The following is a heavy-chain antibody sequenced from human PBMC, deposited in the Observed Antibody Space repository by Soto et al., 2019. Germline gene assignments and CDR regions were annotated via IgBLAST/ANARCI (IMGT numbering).Heavy chain of an antibody. D-gene: IGHD5-12*01. CDR2: IIPIFGTA. Sequence: QVQLVQSGAEVKKPGSSVKVSCKASGGTFSSYAISWVRQAPGQGLEWMGGIIPIFGTANYAQKFQGRVTITADKSTRTATLELSSLTSEDTAVYYWARDGEMATISGMDVWGQGTTVTVSS. CDR3: ARDGEMATISGMDV. J-gene: IGHJ6*02. CDR1: GGTFSSYA. V-gene: IGHV1-69*06.